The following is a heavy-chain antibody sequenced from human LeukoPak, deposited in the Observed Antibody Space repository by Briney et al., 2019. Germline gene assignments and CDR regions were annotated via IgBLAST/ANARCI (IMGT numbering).Heavy chain of an antibody. J-gene: IGHJ4*02. CDR1: GFSFTNNA. CDR2: IGGDVRT. Sequence: GGSLRLSCEASGFSFTNNAMSWVRQAPGKGLEWVAGIGGDVRTHYTDSVKGRFTISRDNAKNSLYLQMNSLRAEDTAVYYCASKGKRAYSYGPPLTGWGQGTLVTVSS. V-gene: IGHV3-23*01. CDR3: ASKGKRAYSYGPPLTG. D-gene: IGHD5-18*01.